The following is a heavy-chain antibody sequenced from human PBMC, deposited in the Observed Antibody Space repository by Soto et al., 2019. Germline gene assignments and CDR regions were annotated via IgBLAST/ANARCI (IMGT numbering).Heavy chain of an antibody. J-gene: IGHJ3*02. CDR3: ARARSTMIVVDAFDI. CDR1: FSPLPSYG. Sequence: SFPSSFSPLPSYGISWVRQAPAQGLEWMGWIRSSPCHTNYAQKLQGRVTMTTDTSTSTAYMELRSLRYDDTAVYDCARARSTMIVVDAFDIWGQGTMVTVS. CDR2: IRSSPCHT. V-gene: IGHV1-18*01. D-gene: IGHD3-22*01.